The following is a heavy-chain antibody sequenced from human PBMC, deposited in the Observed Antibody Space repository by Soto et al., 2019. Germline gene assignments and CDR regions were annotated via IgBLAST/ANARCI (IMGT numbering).Heavy chain of an antibody. V-gene: IGHV3-11*04. CDR2: ISSSGSTI. D-gene: IGHD2-8*02. CDR3: ARVKYSTAWNGH. CDR1: GFTFSDYY. J-gene: IGHJ4*02. Sequence: PGGSLRLSCAASGFTFSDYYMSWIRQAPGKGLEWVSYISSSGSTIYYADSVKGRFTISRDNAKNSLYLQMNSLRDEDTGLYFCARVKYSTAWNGHWGQGALVTVSS.